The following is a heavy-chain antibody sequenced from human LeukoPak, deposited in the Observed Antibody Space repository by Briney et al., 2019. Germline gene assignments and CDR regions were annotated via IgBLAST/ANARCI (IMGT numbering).Heavy chain of an antibody. CDR1: GGTFSSYA. J-gene: IGHJ4*02. D-gene: IGHD6-19*01. V-gene: IGHV1-3*01. CDR2: INAGNGNT. CDR3: ARDRRGGWTFDY. Sequence: ASVKVSCKASGGTFSSYAISWVRQAPGQRLEWMGWINAGNGNTKYSQKFQGRVTITRDTSASTAYMELSSLRSEDTAVYYCARDRRGGWTFDYWGQGTLVTVSS.